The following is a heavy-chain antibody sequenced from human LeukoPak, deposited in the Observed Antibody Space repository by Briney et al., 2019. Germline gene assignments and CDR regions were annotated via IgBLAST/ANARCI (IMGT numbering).Heavy chain of an antibody. V-gene: IGHV4-59*01. CDR3: ARANRMTAMNNWFNP. CDR2: IYYSGST. J-gene: IGHJ5*02. D-gene: IGHD2-21*02. CDR1: GGSISSYY. Sequence: SETLSLTCTVSGGSISSYYWSWIRQPPGKGLEWIGYIYYSGSTNYNPSLKSRVTISVDTSKNQFSLKLSSVTAADTAVYYCARANRMTAMNNWFNPWGQGTLVTVSS.